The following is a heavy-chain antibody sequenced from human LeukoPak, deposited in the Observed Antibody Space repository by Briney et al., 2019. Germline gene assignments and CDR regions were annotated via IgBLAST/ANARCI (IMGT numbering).Heavy chain of an antibody. V-gene: IGHV4-31*11. Sequence: SETLSLTCGVSGDSISSGAHSLNWIRQPPGKGLEWIGYIYYSGSTYYNPSLKSRVTISVDTSKNQFSLKLSSVTAADTAVYYCARVIRRQQLVENWFDPWGQGTLVTVSS. CDR1: GDSISSGAHS. CDR2: IYYSGST. D-gene: IGHD6-13*01. CDR3: ARVIRRQQLVENWFDP. J-gene: IGHJ5*02.